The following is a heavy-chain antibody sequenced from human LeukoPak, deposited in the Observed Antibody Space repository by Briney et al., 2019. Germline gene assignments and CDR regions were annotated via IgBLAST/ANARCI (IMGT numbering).Heavy chain of an antibody. Sequence: GGSLRLSCAASGFTLSSYSMNWVRQAPGKGLEWVSSISSSSYIYCADSVKGRFTISRDNAKNSLYLQMNSPRAEDTAVYYCAGDGGSGSYYPLDYWGQGTLVTVSS. D-gene: IGHD3-10*01. V-gene: IGHV3-21*01. J-gene: IGHJ4*02. CDR3: AGDGGSGSYYPLDY. CDR2: ISSSSYI. CDR1: GFTLSSYS.